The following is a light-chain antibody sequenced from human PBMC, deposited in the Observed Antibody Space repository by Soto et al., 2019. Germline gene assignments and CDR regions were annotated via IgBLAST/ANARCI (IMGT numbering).Light chain of an antibody. CDR2: AAS. J-gene: IGKJ1*01. Sequence: DIQMTQSPSSLSASVGDRVTITCRASQSISSYLNWYHQKPVKDPKLLIYAASSLQSGVPSRFSGSGSRTDFTLTICSLQAEDFANYYCQQSYSTPPTFGQGTKVEIE. V-gene: IGKV1-39*01. CDR1: QSISSY. CDR3: QQSYSTPPT.